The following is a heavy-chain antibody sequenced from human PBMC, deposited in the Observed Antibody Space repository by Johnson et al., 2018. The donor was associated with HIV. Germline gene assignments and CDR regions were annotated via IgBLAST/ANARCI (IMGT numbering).Heavy chain of an antibody. CDR2: IWHDGRDV. CDR1: GFTFSSYP. J-gene: IGHJ3*02. D-gene: IGHD1-14*01. Sequence: QVQLVESGGGVVQPGRSLRLSCAASGFTFSSYPMHWVRQAPGKGLEWVAFIWHDGRDVYYADSVKGRFTVSRDNSKNTLYLQMNSLRAEDTAVYYCAIIWNHTFDIWGQGTMVTVSS. CDR3: AIIWNHTFDI. V-gene: IGHV3-30*14.